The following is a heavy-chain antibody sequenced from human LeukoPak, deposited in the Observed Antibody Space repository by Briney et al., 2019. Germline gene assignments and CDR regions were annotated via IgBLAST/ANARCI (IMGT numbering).Heavy chain of an antibody. CDR1: GGSFSGYY. Sequence: PSETLSLTCAVYGGSFSGYYWSWIRQPPGKGLEWIGEINHSGSTNYNPSLKSRVTISVDTSKNQFSLKLGSVTAADTAVYYCASRYYDFWSGYYTGYYWGQGTLVTVSS. D-gene: IGHD3-3*01. CDR2: INHSGST. CDR3: ASRYYDFWSGYYTGYY. J-gene: IGHJ4*02. V-gene: IGHV4-34*01.